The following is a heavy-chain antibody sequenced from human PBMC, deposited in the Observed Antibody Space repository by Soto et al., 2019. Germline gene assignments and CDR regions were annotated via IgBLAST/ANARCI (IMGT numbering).Heavy chain of an antibody. V-gene: IGHV3-66*01. CDR3: ARDQNDILTGMGYYYMDV. J-gene: IGHJ6*03. CDR1: GFTVSSNY. D-gene: IGHD3-9*01. Sequence: GGSLRLSCAASGFTVSSNYMSWVRQAPGKGLEWVSVIYSGGSTYYADSVKGRFTISRDNSKNTLYLQMNSLRAEDTAVYYCARDQNDILTGMGYYYMDVWGKGTTVTVS. CDR2: IYSGGST.